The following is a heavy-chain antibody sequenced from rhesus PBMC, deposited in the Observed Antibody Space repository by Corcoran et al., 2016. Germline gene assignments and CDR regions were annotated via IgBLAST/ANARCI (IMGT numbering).Heavy chain of an antibody. Sequence: EVQLVQSGAEVKKPGASVKISCKASGYTFTDYYLHWVRQAPGKGLEWRGRVDPEDGEADYEQKCQDRATITRDTSTDTAYMERSSLESEDTAVYYCATGEYSKGSGLDSWGQGVVVTVSS. CDR1: GYTFTDYY. D-gene: IGHD4-23*01. CDR3: ATGEYSKGSGLDS. J-gene: IGHJ6*01. V-gene: IGHV1-111*01. CDR2: VDPEDGEA.